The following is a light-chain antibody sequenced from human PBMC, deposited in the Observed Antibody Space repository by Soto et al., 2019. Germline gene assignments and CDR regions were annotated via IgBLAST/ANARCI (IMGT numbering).Light chain of an antibody. J-gene: IGKJ2*01. CDR3: QQYNEFQYT. CDR1: QTISSR. V-gene: IGKV1-5*03. CDR2: KTN. Sequence: DIQMTQSPSSLSASVGDTVTITSRASQTISSRLAWYQQKQGQAPKLRIYKTNNLETGVASRFSGSGSGTELSLAISSLQTDDLAICYCQQYNEFQYTFGQGTRLDI.